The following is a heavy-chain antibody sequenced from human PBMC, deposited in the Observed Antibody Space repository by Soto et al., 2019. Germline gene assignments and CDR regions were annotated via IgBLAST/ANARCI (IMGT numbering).Heavy chain of an antibody. CDR2: IYYSGST. CDR1: GCPIRSDQ. V-gene: IGHV4-59*08. D-gene: IGHD2-15*01. Sequence: SETLSLTGPVTGCPIRSDQWSCIRQLPXPGQEWIGYIYYSGSTNYNPSLKSRVTISVDTSKNQFSLKLSSVTAADTAVYYCARRFRYCSGGSCYSWWFDPWGQGTLVTVS. CDR3: ARRFRYCSGGSCYSWWFDP. J-gene: IGHJ5*02.